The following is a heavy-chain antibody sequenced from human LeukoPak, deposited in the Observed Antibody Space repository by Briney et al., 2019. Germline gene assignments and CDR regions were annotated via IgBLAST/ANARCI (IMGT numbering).Heavy chain of an antibody. J-gene: IGHJ2*01. CDR3: ARDHVFFDL. CDR1: GGSISSYY. D-gene: IGHD5/OR15-5a*01. Sequence: PSETLSLTCTVSGGSISSYYWSWIRQPPGKGLEWIGYIYYSGSTNYNPSLKSRITISVDTSKNQFSLKLSSVTAADTAVYYCARDHVFFDLWGRGTLVTVSS. CDR2: IYYSGST. V-gene: IGHV4-59*01.